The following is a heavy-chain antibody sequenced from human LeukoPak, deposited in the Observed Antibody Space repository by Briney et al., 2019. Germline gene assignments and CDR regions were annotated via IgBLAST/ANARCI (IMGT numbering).Heavy chain of an antibody. CDR1: GGTFSSYA. J-gene: IGHJ4*02. V-gene: IGHV1-69*05. CDR2: IIPIFGTA. CDR3: ARGESWGFDY. D-gene: IGHD3-16*01. Sequence: SVKVSCKASGGTFSSYAISWVRQAPGQGLEWMGGIIPIFGTANYAQKFQGRVTMTRDTSISTAYMELSRLRSDDTAVYYCARGESWGFDYWGQGTLVTVSS.